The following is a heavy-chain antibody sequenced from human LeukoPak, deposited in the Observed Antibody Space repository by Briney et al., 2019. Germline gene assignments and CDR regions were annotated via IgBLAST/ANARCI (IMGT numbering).Heavy chain of an antibody. D-gene: IGHD3-10*01. CDR2: LYSGGTT. J-gene: IGHJ4*02. V-gene: IGHV3-53*01. Sequence: PGGSLRLSCAASGFTFSSYAMTWVRQAPGKGLEWVSVLYSGGTTYYADSVKGRFTISRDNSKNTLYLQINSLRAEDTAVYYCARGRGSGSYDSWGQGTLVTVSS. CDR3: ARGRGSGSYDS. CDR1: GFTFSSYA.